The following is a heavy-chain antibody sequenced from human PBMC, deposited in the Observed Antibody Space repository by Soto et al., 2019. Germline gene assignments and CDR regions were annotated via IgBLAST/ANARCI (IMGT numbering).Heavy chain of an antibody. V-gene: IGHV1-69*02. CDR3: AGGSDVLRYFDWLLYFDY. CDR2: IIPILGIA. Sequence: SVKVSCKASGGTFSSYTISWVRQAPGQGLEWMGRIIPILGIANYAQKFQGRVTMTADKSTSTAYMELRSLRSDDTAVYYCAGGSDVLRYFDWLLYFDYWGQGTLVTVSS. D-gene: IGHD3-9*01. J-gene: IGHJ4*02. CDR1: GGTFSSYT.